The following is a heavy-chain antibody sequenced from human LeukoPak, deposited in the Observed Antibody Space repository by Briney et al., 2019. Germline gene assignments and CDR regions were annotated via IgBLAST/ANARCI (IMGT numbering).Heavy chain of an antibody. Sequence: SETLSLTCAVYGGSFSGYYWSWIRQPPGKGLEWIGEINHSGSTNYNPSLKSRVTISVDTSKNQFSLKLSSVTAADTAVYYCARGIGYSYGPPPYYFDYWGQGTLVTVSS. CDR1: GGSFSGYY. V-gene: IGHV4-34*01. CDR3: ARGIGYSYGPPPYYFDY. CDR2: INHSGST. J-gene: IGHJ4*02. D-gene: IGHD5-18*01.